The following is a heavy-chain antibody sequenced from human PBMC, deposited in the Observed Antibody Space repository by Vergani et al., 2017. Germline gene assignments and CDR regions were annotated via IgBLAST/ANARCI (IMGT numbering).Heavy chain of an antibody. CDR3: ARHLWDFWSGQAEYFQH. J-gene: IGHJ1*01. CDR2: IYYSGST. D-gene: IGHD3-3*01. CDR1: GGSISSSSYY. Sequence: QLQLQESGPGLVKPSETLSLTCTVSGGSISSSSYYWGWIRQPPGKGLEWIGSIYYSGSTYYNPSLKSRVTISVDTSKNQFSLKLSSVTAADTAVYYCARHLWDFWSGQAEYFQHWGQGTLVTVSS. V-gene: IGHV4-39*01.